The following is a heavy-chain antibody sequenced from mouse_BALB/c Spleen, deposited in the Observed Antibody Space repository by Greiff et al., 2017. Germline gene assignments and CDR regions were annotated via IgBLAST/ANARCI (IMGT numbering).Heavy chain of an antibody. J-gene: IGHJ2*01. V-gene: IGHV5-6-4*01. Sequence: EVQVVESGGGLVKPGGSLKLSCAASGFTFSSYTMSWVRQTPEKRLEWVATISSGGSYTYYPDSVKGRFTISRDNAKNTLYLQMSSLKSEDTAMYYCTSYYYGSSYQFDYWGQGTTLTVSS. CDR1: GFTFSSYT. CDR3: TSYYYGSSYQFDY. CDR2: ISSGGSYT. D-gene: IGHD1-1*01.